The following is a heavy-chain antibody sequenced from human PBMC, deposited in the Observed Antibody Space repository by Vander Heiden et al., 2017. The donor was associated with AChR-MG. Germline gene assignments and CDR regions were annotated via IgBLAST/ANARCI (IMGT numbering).Heavy chain of an antibody. D-gene: IGHD1-1*01. J-gene: IGHJ6*02. Sequence: EVQLVESGGGLVKPGGSLRLSCAASGFTFSSYSMNWVRQAPGKGLEWVSSISSSSSYIYYADSVKGRFTISRDNAKNSLYLQMNSLRAEDTAVYYCARDRRGGTCMDVWGQGTTVTVSS. CDR1: GFTFSSYS. CDR2: ISSSSSYI. CDR3: ARDRRGGTCMDV. V-gene: IGHV3-21*01.